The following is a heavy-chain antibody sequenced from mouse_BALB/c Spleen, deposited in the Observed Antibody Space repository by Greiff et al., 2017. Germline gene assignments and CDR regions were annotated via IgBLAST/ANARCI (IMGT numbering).Heavy chain of an antibody. V-gene: IGHV5-17*02. CDR2: ISSGSSTI. J-gene: IGHJ4*01. CDR3: ARWGTTVVATNAMDY. D-gene: IGHD1-1*01. CDR1: GFTFSSFG. Sequence: EVKLMESGGGLVQPGGSRKLSCAASGFTFSSFGMHWVRQAPEKGLEWVAYISSGSSTIYYADTVKGRFTISRDNPKNTLFLQMTSLRSEDTAMYYCARWGTTVVATNAMDYWGQGTSVTVSS.